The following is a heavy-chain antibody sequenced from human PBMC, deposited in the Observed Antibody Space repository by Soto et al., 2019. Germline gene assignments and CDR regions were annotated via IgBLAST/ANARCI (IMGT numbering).Heavy chain of an antibody. CDR1: GGSISSYY. J-gene: IGHJ6*02. D-gene: IGHD3-10*01. CDR3: ARTKFGSGMIHDYYYGMDV. V-gene: IGHV4-59*01. CDR2: IYYSGST. Sequence: SETLSLTCTVSGGSISSYYWSWIRQPPGKGLEWIGYIYYSGSTNYNPSLKSRVTISVDTSKNQFSLKLSSVTAADTAVYYCARTKFGSGMIHDYYYGMDVWGQGTTVTVSS.